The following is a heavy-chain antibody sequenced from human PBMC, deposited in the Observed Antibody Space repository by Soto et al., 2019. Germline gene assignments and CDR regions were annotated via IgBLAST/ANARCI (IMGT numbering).Heavy chain of an antibody. CDR1: GGAISGYY. CDR2: IYSSGST. CDR3: ARGQRFSDWFDP. D-gene: IGHD3-3*01. J-gene: IGHJ5*02. Sequence: SETLSLTCTVTGGAISGYYWTWIRQSDGEGLEWIGRIYSSGSTNYNPSLKSRVTISLDTSMNYFSLRLSSVTAADTAVYYCARGQRFSDWFDPWCQGTLVTVSS. V-gene: IGHV4-4*07.